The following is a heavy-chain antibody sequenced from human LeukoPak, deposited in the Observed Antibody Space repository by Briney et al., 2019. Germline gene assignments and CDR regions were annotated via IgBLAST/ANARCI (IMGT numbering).Heavy chain of an antibody. Sequence: ASVKVSCKTSGYTFTTYEINWVRQAAGQGLEWMGWMHPNSGSIDYAQKFQGRVTMTRDTPTNTAYMELSSLRSEDTAVYYCTRGPRNDPWGQGTLVIVSS. J-gene: IGHJ5*02. CDR3: TRGPRNDP. CDR2: MHPNSGSI. D-gene: IGHD1-14*01. V-gene: IGHV1-8*01. CDR1: GYTFTTYE.